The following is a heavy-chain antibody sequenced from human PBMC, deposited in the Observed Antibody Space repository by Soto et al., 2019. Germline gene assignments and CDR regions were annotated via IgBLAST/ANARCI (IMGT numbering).Heavy chain of an antibody. Sequence: GGSLRLSCTASGFTFNSYAMSWVRQAPGKGLEWVSSISDSGGNTYYADSVKGRFTISRDNSKNTLYLQMNSLRAEDTAIYYCAKDPPIPTLTIPRFYYYVMDVWGQGTTVTVSS. CDR3: AKDPPIPTLTIPRFYYYVMDV. V-gene: IGHV3-23*01. J-gene: IGHJ6*02. CDR1: GFTFNSYA. D-gene: IGHD2-21*01. CDR2: ISDSGGNT.